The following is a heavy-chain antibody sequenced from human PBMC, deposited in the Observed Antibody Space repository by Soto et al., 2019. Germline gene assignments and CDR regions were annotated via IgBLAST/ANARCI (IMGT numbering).Heavy chain of an antibody. CDR2: IYNTGTS. V-gene: IGHV4-31*03. CDR1: GGSISSGGYY. D-gene: IGHD1-20*01. Sequence: PSETLSLTCTVSGGSISSGGYYWSWIRQHPGECLQWIGYIYNTGTSYYNPSLKSRVTISVDTSKSQFFLNLSSVTAADTAVYYCARVAYNWNRDFDFWGQGALVTVS. CDR3: ARVAYNWNRDFDF. J-gene: IGHJ4*02.